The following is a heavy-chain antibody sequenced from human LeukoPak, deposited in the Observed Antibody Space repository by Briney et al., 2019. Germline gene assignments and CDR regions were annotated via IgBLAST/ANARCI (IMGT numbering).Heavy chain of an antibody. CDR3: AKEYEGDYTYYFDY. CDR1: GFTLSSSA. J-gene: IGHJ4*02. V-gene: IGHV3-23*01. D-gene: IGHD4-11*01. CDR2: ISGRGDST. Sequence: PGGCLRLSCGASGFTLSSSAMRWVRRAPGKGVEWVSAISGRGDSTYYADSVKGQFTISRDNSKNTLYLQMNSLRAEDTAVHYGAKEYEGDYTYYFDYWGQGPLVTVSS.